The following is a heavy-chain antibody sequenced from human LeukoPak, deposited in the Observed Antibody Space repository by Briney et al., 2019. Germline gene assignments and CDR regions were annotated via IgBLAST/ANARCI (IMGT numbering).Heavy chain of an antibody. CDR2: ISAYNGNT. CDR3: ARDLRVVVAATPKNYYYYGMDV. J-gene: IGHJ6*02. V-gene: IGHV1-18*01. D-gene: IGHD2-15*01. CDR1: GYTLTSYG. Sequence: ASVKVSCKASGYTLTSYGISWVRQAPGQGLEWMGWISAYNGNTNYAQKLQGRVTMTTDTSTSTAYMELRSLRSDDTAVYYCARDLRVVVAATPKNYYYYGMDVWGQGTTVTVSS.